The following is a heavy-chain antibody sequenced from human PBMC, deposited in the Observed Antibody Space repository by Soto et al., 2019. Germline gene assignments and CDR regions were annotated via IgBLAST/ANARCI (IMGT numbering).Heavy chain of an antibody. CDR3: ARGGGYCSSTSCYEGWFDL. J-gene: IGHJ5*02. CDR1: KD. CDR2: MNPNSGNP. Sequence: KDLFWVYQAKEQRFDWLGWMNPNSGNPGYAQKFQGRVTMTRNTSISTAYMELSSLRSEDTAVYYCARGGGYCSSTSCYEGWFDLWGQGTLVTVSS. D-gene: IGHD2-2*01. V-gene: IGHV1-8*01.